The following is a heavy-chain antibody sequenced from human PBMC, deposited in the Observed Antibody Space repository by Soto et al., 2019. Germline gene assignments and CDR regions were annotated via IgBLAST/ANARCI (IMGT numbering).Heavy chain of an antibody. Sequence: HPGGSLRLSCAASGFTFSMYWMHWVRQVPGKGPEWGSRINDDGISTNYADSVKGRFTISRDNAKNTLYLQMNALRVEDTAVYYCTRGPRSTSTGTGAFWGQGTLVTVSS. CDR2: INDDGIST. CDR3: TRGPRSTSTGTGAF. D-gene: IGHD1-1*01. CDR1: GFTFSMYW. V-gene: IGHV3-74*01. J-gene: IGHJ4*02.